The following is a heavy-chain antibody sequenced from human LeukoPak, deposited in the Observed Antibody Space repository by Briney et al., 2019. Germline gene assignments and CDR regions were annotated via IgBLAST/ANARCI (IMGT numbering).Heavy chain of an antibody. V-gene: IGHV3-21*01. J-gene: IGHJ4*02. CDR2: ISSSGDYI. CDR3: ARDYGGSSPFDY. CDR1: GFTFYRYS. Sequence: GGSLRLSCAASGFTFYRYSMNWVRQAPEKGLEWVSSISSSGDYIYYADSVKGRFTVSRDNAKNSLYLHMNSLRAEDTAVYYCARDYGGSSPFDYWGQGTLVTVSS. D-gene: IGHD4-23*01.